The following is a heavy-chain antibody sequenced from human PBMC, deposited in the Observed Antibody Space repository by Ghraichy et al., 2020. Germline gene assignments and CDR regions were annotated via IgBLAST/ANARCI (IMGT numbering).Heavy chain of an antibody. CDR1: GFTFSSYG. CDR3: AKDRAWLLLSGAFDI. D-gene: IGHD3-22*01. V-gene: IGHV3-30*02. J-gene: IGHJ3*02. CDR2: IRYDGSNK. Sequence: GGSLRLSCAASGFTFSSYGMHWVRQAPGKGLEWVAFIRYDGSNKYYADSVKGRFTISRDNSKNTLYLQMNSLRAEDTAVYYCAKDRAWLLLSGAFDIWGQGTMVTVSS.